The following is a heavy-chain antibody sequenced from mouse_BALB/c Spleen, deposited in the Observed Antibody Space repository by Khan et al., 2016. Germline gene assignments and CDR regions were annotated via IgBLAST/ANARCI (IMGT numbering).Heavy chain of an antibody. V-gene: IGHV14-3*02. CDR1: GFNIKDTY. D-gene: IGHD3-2*02. J-gene: IGHJ3*01. Sequence: VQLKQSGAELVKPGASVKLSCTATGFNIKDTYMHWVKQRPEQGLEWIGRIDPANGNTKYDPKFQGKATITADTSSNTAYLQLSSLTSEDTAVYCCARWSGAYWGQGTLVTVSA. CDR2: IDPANGNT. CDR3: ARWSGAY.